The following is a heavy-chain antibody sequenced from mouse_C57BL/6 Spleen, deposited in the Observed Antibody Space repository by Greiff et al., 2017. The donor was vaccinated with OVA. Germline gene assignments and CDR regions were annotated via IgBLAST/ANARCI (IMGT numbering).Heavy chain of an antibody. CDR3: ARRPYYSNSGGFAY. Sequence: EVQRVESGPVLVKPGASVKMSCKASGYTFTDYYMNWVKQSHGKSLEWIGVINPYNGGTSYNQKFKGKATLTVDKSSSTAYMELNSLTSEDSAVYYCARRPYYSNSGGFAYWGQGTLVTVSA. V-gene: IGHV1-19*01. J-gene: IGHJ3*01. CDR1: GYTFTDYY. D-gene: IGHD2-5*01. CDR2: INPYNGGT.